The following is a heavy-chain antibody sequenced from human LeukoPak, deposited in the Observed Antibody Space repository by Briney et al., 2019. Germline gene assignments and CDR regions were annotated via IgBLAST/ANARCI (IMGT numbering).Heavy chain of an antibody. J-gene: IGHJ3*02. V-gene: IGHV3-30*02. D-gene: IGHD1-26*01. CDR3: AKEEPLFDDVFDI. CDR1: GFTFSSYG. Sequence: PGGSLRLSCAAAGFTFSSYGMHWVRQAPGKGLEWVSFIQYDGSDKYYGDSVKGRFTISRDNSKNTLYLQMNRLRAEKWALYYFAKEEPLFDDVFDIWGPGPMVTVSS. CDR2: IQYDGSDK.